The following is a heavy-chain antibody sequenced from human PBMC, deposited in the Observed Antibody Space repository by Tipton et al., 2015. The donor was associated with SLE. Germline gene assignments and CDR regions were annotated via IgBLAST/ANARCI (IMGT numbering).Heavy chain of an antibody. CDR3: VSGVGNTGRFHY. J-gene: IGHJ4*02. D-gene: IGHD1-14*01. V-gene: IGHV4-4*07. CDR1: GGSLNNHF. CDR2: VSPSGGT. Sequence: TLSLTCTVSGGSLNNHFCSWIRQSAGKGLEWIGRVSPSGGTNYNPSLKSRVTMSVDTSRNQFSLNLSSLTASDTAVYYCVSGVGNTGRFHYWGQGALVTVSS.